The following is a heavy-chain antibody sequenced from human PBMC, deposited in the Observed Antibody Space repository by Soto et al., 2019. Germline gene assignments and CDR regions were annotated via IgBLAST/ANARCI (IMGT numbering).Heavy chain of an antibody. CDR3: AKDPAASYYDFWSGYLNWFDP. J-gene: IGHJ5*02. V-gene: IGHV3-23*01. CDR2: ISGSGGST. CDR1: GFTFSSYA. Sequence: GGSLRLSCAASGFTFSSYAMSWVRQAPGKGLEWVSAISGSGGSTYYADSVKGRFTISRDNSKNTLYLQMNSLRAEDTAVYYCAKDPAASYYDFWSGYLNWFDPWGQGTLVTVSS. D-gene: IGHD3-3*01.